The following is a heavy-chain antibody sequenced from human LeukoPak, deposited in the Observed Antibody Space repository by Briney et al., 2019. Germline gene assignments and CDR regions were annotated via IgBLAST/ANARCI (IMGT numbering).Heavy chain of an antibody. Sequence: SETLSLTCAVYGGSFSGYYWSWIRQPPGKGLEWIGEINHSGSTNYNPSLKSRVTISVDTSKNQFSLKLSSVTAADTAVYYCARDHTLRVLGAFDIWGQGTMVTVSS. D-gene: IGHD2-2*02. V-gene: IGHV4-34*01. CDR3: ARDHTLRVLGAFDI. CDR2: INHSGST. CDR1: GGSFSGYY. J-gene: IGHJ3*02.